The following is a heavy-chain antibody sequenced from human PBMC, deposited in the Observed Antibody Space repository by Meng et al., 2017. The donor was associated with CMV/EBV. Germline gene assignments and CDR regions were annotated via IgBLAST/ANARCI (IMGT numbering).Heavy chain of an antibody. V-gene: IGHV1-18*01. CDR1: GGTFTSYG. Sequence: ASVKVSCKASGGTFTSYGISWVRQAPGQGLEWMGWISAYNGNTNYAQKLQGRVTMTTDTTTSTAYMELRSLRSDDTAVYYCARLPHSSSGHYYYGMDVWGQGTTVTVSS. CDR2: ISAYNGNT. J-gene: IGHJ6*02. CDR3: ARLPHSSSGHYYYGMDV. D-gene: IGHD6-13*01.